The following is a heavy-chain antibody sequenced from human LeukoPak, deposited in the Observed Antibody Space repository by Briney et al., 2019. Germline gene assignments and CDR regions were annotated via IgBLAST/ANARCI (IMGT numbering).Heavy chain of an antibody. CDR3: AKPSTTVSIGGVY. CDR2: ISYDGSNK. Sequence: PGGSLRLSCAASGFTFSSYAMHWVRQAPGKGLEWVAVISYDGSNKYYADSVKGRFTISGDNSKNTLYLQMNSLRAEGTAVYYCAKPSTTVSIGGVYWGQGTLVTVSS. D-gene: IGHD4-17*01. CDR1: GFTFSSYA. J-gene: IGHJ4*02. V-gene: IGHV3-30-3*02.